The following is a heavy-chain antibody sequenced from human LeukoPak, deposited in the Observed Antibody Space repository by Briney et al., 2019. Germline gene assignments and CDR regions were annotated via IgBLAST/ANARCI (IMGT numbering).Heavy chain of an antibody. CDR2: INPNSGGT. Sequence: EASVKVSCKSSGYTFTGYYMHWVRQAPGQGLEWVGWINPNSGGTNYAQKFQGRVTMTRDTSISTAYMELSRLRSDDTAVYYCARVPYSSSWYRFPHFDYWGQGTLVTVSS. CDR1: GYTFTGYY. J-gene: IGHJ4*02. CDR3: ARVPYSSSWYRFPHFDY. V-gene: IGHV1-2*02. D-gene: IGHD6-13*01.